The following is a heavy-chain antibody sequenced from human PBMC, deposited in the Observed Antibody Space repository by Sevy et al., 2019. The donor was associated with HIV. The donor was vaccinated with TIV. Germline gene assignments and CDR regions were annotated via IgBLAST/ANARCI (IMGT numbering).Heavy chain of an antibody. Sequence: SETLSLTCSVSGGSISSYYWTWIRQPPGKGLEWIANIYYSGSTNYNPSLKSRVTISADTSNNQFSLKLSSVTSADTAVDYCARDVRFMEENSWFDPWGQGTLVTVSS. CDR2: IYYSGST. V-gene: IGHV4-59*13. D-gene: IGHD3-3*01. CDR1: GGSISSYY. CDR3: ARDVRFMEENSWFDP. J-gene: IGHJ5*02.